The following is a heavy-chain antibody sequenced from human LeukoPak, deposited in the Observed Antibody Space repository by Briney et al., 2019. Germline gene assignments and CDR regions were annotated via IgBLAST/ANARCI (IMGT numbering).Heavy chain of an antibody. CDR1: GFTFSSYS. CDR2: ISSSSSTI. Sequence: QAGGSLRLSCAASGFTFSSYSMNWVRQAPGNGLEWVSYISSSSSTIYYADSVKGRFTISRDNAKNSLYLQMNSLRAEDTAVYYCARDGTTVVNDYWGQGTLVTVSS. J-gene: IGHJ4*02. D-gene: IGHD4-23*01. V-gene: IGHV3-48*01. CDR3: ARDGTTVVNDY.